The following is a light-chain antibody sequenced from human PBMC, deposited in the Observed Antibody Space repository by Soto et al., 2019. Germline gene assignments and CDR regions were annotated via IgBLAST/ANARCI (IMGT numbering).Light chain of an antibody. V-gene: IGLV2-14*01. CDR1: SSDVGGYNS. J-gene: IGLJ1*01. CDR3: NSYRHSTTLV. CDR2: EVS. Sequence: QSALTQPASVSGSPGQSITISCTRTSSDVGGYNSVSWFQQHPSKAPKLIIYEVSHRPSGVSIRCSGPKSGNTASLTISGLQAEDEADYYCNSYRHSTTLVFGTGTKLTVL.